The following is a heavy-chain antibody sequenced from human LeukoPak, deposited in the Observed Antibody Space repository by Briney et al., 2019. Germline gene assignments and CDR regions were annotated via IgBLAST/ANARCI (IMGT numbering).Heavy chain of an antibody. V-gene: IGHV4-61*02. CDR3: AGSYSSSGDFDY. CDR2: IYTSGST. CDR1: GGSISSGSYY. Sequence: PSETLSLTCTVSGGSISSGSYYWSWIRQPAGKGLEWIGRIYTSGSTNYNPSLKSRVTISVGTSKNQFSLKLSSVTAADTAVYYCAGSYSSSGDFDYWGQGTLVTVSS. D-gene: IGHD6-6*01. J-gene: IGHJ4*02.